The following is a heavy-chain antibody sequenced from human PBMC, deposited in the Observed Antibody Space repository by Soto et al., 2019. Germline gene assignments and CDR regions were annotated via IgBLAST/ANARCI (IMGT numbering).Heavy chain of an antibody. CDR1: GYNFADYW. J-gene: IGHJ3*02. D-gene: IGHD6-19*01. Sequence: PGESLKISCKGFGYNFADYWIAWVRLMPGKGLEWMGIVHPGDSDTRYNPSFQGQVTISADKSINTAYLQWSSLKASDSAMYYCARHPDDSSGWYVVLGAFDIWGQGTMVTV. V-gene: IGHV5-51*01. CDR2: VHPGDSDT. CDR3: ARHPDDSSGWYVVLGAFDI.